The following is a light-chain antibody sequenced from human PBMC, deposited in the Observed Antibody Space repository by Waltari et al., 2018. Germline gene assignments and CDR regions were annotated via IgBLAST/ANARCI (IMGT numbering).Light chain of an antibody. CDR1: QNILYSSNNKNY. CDR2: WAS. CDR3: QQHYSTPRT. Sequence: DIVMTQSPDSLAVSLGARATINCKSSQNILYSSNNKNYLAWYQLKPGQAPKLLFYWASTRESGVPDRFSGSGSGTEFTLTINSLQAEDVAVYYCQQHYSTPRTFGQGTKVEIK. J-gene: IGKJ1*01. V-gene: IGKV4-1*01.